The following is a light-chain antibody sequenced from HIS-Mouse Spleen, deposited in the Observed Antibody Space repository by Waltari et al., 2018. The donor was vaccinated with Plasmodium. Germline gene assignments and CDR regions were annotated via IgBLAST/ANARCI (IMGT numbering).Light chain of an antibody. CDR3: YSTDSSGNHRV. J-gene: IGLJ3*02. V-gene: IGLV3-10*01. CDR2: EDS. Sequence: SYELTQPPSVSVSPGQTARITCSGDALPKKYAYWYQQKSGQAPVLVIYEDSKRPSGIPERVCGSSSGTMATVASSGAQVEDEADYYCYSTDSSGNHRVFGGGTKLTVL. CDR1: ALPKKY.